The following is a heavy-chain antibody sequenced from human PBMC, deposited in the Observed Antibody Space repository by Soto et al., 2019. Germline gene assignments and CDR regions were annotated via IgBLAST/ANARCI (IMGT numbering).Heavy chain of an antibody. CDR3: ARGPYDFGGVYYPPDFDY. J-gene: IGHJ4*02. CDR2: IYYSGST. CDR1: GGSISSYY. V-gene: IGHV4-59*01. Sequence: SETLSLTCTVSGGSISSYYWSWIRQPPGKGLGWIGYIYYSGSTNYNPSLKSRVTISVDTSKNQFSLKLSSVTAADTAVYYCARGPYDFGGVYYPPDFDYGGKGPLFTVP. D-gene: IGHD3-3*01.